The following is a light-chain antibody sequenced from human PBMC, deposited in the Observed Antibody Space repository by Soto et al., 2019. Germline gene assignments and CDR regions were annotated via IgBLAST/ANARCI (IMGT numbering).Light chain of an antibody. CDR1: QTISSW. CDR3: QQANSYPWT. Sequence: IKMTQSPSTLSGSVGDRVTIACRASQTISSWLAWYQQKPGKAPKLLIYKASTLKSGVPSRFSGSGSGTEFTLTISSLQPEDFATYYCQQANSYPWTFGQGTKVDI. CDR2: KAS. J-gene: IGKJ1*01. V-gene: IGKV1-5*03.